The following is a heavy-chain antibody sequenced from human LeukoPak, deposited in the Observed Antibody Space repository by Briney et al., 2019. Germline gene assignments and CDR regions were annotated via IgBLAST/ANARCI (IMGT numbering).Heavy chain of an antibody. Sequence: ASVKASCKASGYTFTGYGISWVRQAPGQGLEWMGWISAYNGNTNYAQKLQGRVTMTTDTSTSTAYMELRSLRSDDTAVYYCARERYSYREHPKLFDYWGQGTLVTVSS. D-gene: IGHD5-18*01. J-gene: IGHJ4*02. V-gene: IGHV1-18*01. CDR1: GYTFTGYG. CDR2: ISAYNGNT. CDR3: ARERYSYREHPKLFDY.